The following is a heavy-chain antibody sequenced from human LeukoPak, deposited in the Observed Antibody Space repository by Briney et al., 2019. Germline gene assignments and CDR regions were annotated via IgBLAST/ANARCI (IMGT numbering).Heavy chain of an antibody. CDR1: GGSISSGDYY. CDR2: IYYSGST. D-gene: IGHD2-15*01. V-gene: IGHV4-30-4*08. Sequence: SETLSLTCTVSGGSISSGDYYWSWIRQPPGKGLEWIGYIYYSGSTYYNPSLKSRVTISVDTSKNQFSLKLSSVTAADTAVYYCARVIVAVEDFDYWGQGTLVTVSS. J-gene: IGHJ4*02. CDR3: ARVIVAVEDFDY.